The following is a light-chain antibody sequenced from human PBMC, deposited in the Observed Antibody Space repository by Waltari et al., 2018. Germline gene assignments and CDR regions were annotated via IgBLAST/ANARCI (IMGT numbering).Light chain of an antibody. J-gene: IGKJ4*01. V-gene: IGKV3-15*01. CDR1: QSVSSN. CDR3: QQYNNWPLT. CDR2: GAS. Sequence: EIVMTQSPATQSVSPGERATLSSRASQSVSSNLAWYQQKPGQAPRLLSYGASTRATGIPARFSGSWSGTEFTLTISSMQSEDFAVYYCQQYNNWPLTFGGGTKVEIK.